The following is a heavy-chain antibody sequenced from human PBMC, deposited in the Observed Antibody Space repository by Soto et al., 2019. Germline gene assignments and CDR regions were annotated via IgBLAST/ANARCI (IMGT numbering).Heavy chain of an antibody. V-gene: IGHV4-59*01. CDR3: ARTVIGGFDY. Sequence: QVKLQESGPGLVKPSETLSLTCTVSGGSISSDYWSWIRKPPGKGLVWIAYINYSGSTNYNPSLKSRVAISGDTSKNQFSLKLSSVTAADTAVYYCARTVIGGFDYWGQGTLVTVSS. D-gene: IGHD3-16*02. CDR1: GGSISSDY. CDR2: INYSGST. J-gene: IGHJ4*02.